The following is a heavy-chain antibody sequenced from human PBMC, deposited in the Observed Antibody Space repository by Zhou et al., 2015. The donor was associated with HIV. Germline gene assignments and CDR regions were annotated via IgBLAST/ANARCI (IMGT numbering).Heavy chain of an antibody. J-gene: IGHJ4*02. CDR3: TTSSDKFSYF. CDR1: GGTFTSYT. Sequence: QVQLVQSGAEVKKPGSSVKVSCKASGGTFTSYTISWVRQAPGQGLEWMGKIIALVNVTKYAQEFQGRVTITADRSTSTAYMELISLTSEDTAVYYCTTSSDKFSYFWGQGTLVTVS. V-gene: IGHV1-69*02. D-gene: IGHD6-19*01. CDR2: IIALVNVT.